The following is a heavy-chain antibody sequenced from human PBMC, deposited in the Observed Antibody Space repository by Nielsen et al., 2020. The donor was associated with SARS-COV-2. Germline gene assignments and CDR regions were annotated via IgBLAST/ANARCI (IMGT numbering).Heavy chain of an antibody. CDR3: AKGYSSGPDY. CDR2: ISGSGGST. CDR1: GFTFSSYA. J-gene: IGHJ4*02. D-gene: IGHD6-19*01. Sequence: GESLKISCAASGFTFSSYAMSWVRQAPGKGLEWVSAISGSGGSTYYADPVKGRFTISRDNSKNTLYLQMNSLRAEDTAVYYCAKGYSSGPDYWGQGTLVTVSS. V-gene: IGHV3-23*01.